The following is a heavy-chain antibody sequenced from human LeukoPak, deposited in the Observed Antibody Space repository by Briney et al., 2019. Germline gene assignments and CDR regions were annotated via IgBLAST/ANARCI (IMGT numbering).Heavy chain of an antibody. Sequence: GGSLRLSCAASGFTFSSYAMHWVRQAPGKGLEWVAVISYDGSNKYYADSVKGRFTISRDNSKNTLYLQMNSLRAEDTAVYYCAKDRYNWNPASFDYWGQGTLVTVSS. CDR3: AKDRYNWNPASFDY. CDR2: ISYDGSNK. J-gene: IGHJ4*02. D-gene: IGHD1-20*01. CDR1: GFTFSSYA. V-gene: IGHV3-30*04.